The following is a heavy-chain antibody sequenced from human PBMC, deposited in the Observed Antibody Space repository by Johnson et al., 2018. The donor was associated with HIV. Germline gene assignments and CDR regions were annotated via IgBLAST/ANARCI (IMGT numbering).Heavy chain of an antibody. D-gene: IGHD3-3*01. J-gene: IGHJ3*02. CDR2: IKQDGSDK. CDR3: ARERWSAYYGAFDI. V-gene: IGHV3-7*01. CDR1: GFTFSSNW. Sequence: VQLVESGGNLVQPGGSLRLSCAVSGFTFSSNWMSWVRQAPGKGLEWVANIKQDGSDKNYVDSVKGRFTISRDNAKNSLYLQMNSLRPEDTAVYYCARERWSAYYGAFDIWDQGTMVTVSS.